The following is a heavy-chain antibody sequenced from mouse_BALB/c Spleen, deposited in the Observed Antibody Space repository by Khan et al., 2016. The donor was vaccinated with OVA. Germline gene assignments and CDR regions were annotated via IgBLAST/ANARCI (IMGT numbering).Heavy chain of an antibody. CDR3: ARSSTYVDYAMDY. V-gene: IGHV14-3*02. J-gene: IGHJ4*01. CDR2: IDPANGNT. D-gene: IGHD2-12*01. Sequence: VQLKQSGAELVKPGASVKLSCTGSGFNIKDTYMEWVKQRPEQGLEGIGRIDPANGNTDYDPKFQGKATITADTSSNTAYLQLSSLTSEDTAVYYCARSSTYVDYAMDYWGQGTSVTVSS. CDR1: GFNIKDTY.